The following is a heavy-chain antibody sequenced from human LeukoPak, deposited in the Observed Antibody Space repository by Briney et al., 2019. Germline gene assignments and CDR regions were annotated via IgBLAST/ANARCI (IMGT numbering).Heavy chain of an antibody. J-gene: IGHJ6*02. V-gene: IGHV3-74*01. D-gene: IGHD4-23*01. CDR2: INSDGTAT. CDR1: GLTFSSHW. CDR3: ARAMTTLVKYGLDV. Sequence: GRSLRLSCEASGLTFSSHWMHWVRQAPGKGLVWVSHINSDGTATTYADSVKGRFTISRDNAKNTLYLQMNSLRAEDTAVYYCARAMTTLVKYGLDVWGQGTTVTVSS.